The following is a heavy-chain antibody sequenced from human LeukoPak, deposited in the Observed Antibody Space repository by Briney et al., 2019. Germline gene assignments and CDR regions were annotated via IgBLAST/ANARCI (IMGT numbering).Heavy chain of an antibody. CDR2: IYYGGNT. Sequence: PSETLSLTCAVSGGSISSDNWWSWVRQPPGKGLEWIGEIYYGGNTNYNPSLESRVTILVDRSKNQFSLKLSSVTAADTAVYYCAKVVDGGYYYDHWGQGTLVTVSS. V-gene: IGHV4-4*02. J-gene: IGHJ4*02. CDR3: AKVVDGGYYYDH. CDR1: GGSISSDNW. D-gene: IGHD2-15*01.